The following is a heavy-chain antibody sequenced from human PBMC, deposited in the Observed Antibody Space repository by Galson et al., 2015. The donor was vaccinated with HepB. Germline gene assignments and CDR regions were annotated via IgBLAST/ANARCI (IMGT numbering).Heavy chain of an antibody. CDR1: GYTFSTYA. V-gene: IGHV1-3*01. CDR2: INADNGDT. D-gene: IGHD3-22*01. J-gene: IGHJ4*02. CDR3: ARYYYDSSAYWGFDY. Sequence: SVKVSCKASGYTFSTYAIHWVRQAPGQRLEWMGWINADNGDTKYSQNFQVRLSITRDTSARTAYMELSSLSSEDTAVYYCARYYYDSSAYWGFDYWGQGTLVTVSS.